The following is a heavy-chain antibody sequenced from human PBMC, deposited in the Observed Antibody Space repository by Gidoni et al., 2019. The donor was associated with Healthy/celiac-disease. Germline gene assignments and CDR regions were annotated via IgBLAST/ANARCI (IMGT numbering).Heavy chain of an antibody. Sequence: EVQLVESGGGLVQPGGSLRLSCAASGFTFSSYWMRWVRQAPGKGLEWVANIKQDGSEKYYVDSVKGRFTISRDNAKNSLYLQMNSLRAEDTAVYYCARDYSEWELLGAADYWGQGTLVTVSS. J-gene: IGHJ4*02. V-gene: IGHV3-7*01. D-gene: IGHD1-26*01. CDR1: GFTFSSYW. CDR2: IKQDGSEK. CDR3: ARDYSEWELLGAADY.